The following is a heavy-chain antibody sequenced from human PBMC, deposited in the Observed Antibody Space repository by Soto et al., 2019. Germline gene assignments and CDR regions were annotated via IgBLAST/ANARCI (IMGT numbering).Heavy chain of an antibody. Sequence: ASVKVSCKASGYTFTSYCISWVLQAPGQGLEWMGWISAYNGNTNYAQKLQGRVTMTTDTSTSTAYMELRSLRSDDTAVYYCARDTGATGRQQLVVYYYYGMDVWGQGTTVTVSS. CDR1: GYTFTSYC. J-gene: IGHJ6*02. CDR2: ISAYNGNT. D-gene: IGHD6-13*01. V-gene: IGHV1-18*04. CDR3: ARDTGATGRQQLVVYYYYGMDV.